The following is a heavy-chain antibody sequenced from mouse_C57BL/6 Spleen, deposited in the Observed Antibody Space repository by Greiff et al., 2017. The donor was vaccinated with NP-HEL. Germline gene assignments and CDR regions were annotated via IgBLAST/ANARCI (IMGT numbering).Heavy chain of an antibody. J-gene: IGHJ2*01. D-gene: IGHD1-1*01. CDR3: ARGDYYGSRNSYYFDY. V-gene: IGHV5-17*01. Sequence: EVQGVESGGGLVKPGGSLKLSCAASGFTFSDYGMHWVRQAPEKGLEWVAYISSGSSTIYYVDTVKGRFTISRDNAKNTLFLQMTSLRSEDTAMYYCARGDYYGSRNSYYFDYWGQGTTLTVSS. CDR1: GFTFSDYG. CDR2: ISSGSSTI.